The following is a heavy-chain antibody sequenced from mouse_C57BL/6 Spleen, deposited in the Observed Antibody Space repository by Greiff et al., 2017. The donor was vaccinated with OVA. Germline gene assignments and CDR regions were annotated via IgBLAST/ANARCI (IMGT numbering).Heavy chain of an antibody. Sequence: EVKLMESGGGLVKPGGSLKLSCAASGFTFSSYAMSWVRQTPEKRLEWVATISDGGSYTYYPDNVKGRFTISRDNAKNNLYLQMSHLKSEDTAMYYCARSDYYGSSSLDYWGQGTTLTVSS. J-gene: IGHJ2*01. CDR2: ISDGGSYT. V-gene: IGHV5-4*03. CDR3: ARSDYYGSSSLDY. CDR1: GFTFSSYA. D-gene: IGHD1-1*01.